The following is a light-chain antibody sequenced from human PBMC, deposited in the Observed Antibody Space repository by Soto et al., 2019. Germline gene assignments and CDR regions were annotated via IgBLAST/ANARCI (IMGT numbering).Light chain of an antibody. CDR1: QSVNSNH. V-gene: IGKV3-20*01. J-gene: IGKJ1*01. Sequence: EIVLTQSPGTLSLSPGERATLSCRASQSVNSNHLAWYQQRPGQAPRLLIYGASSRATGVPDRFSGSGSGTDFTLTISRLEPEDFAVYHCQCYGTSWWTFGQGTRWIS. CDR2: GAS. CDR3: QCYGTSWWT.